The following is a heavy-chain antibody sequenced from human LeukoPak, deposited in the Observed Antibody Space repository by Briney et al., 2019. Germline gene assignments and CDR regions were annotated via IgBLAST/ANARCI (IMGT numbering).Heavy chain of an antibody. CDR3: AKVSESNYDILTGYYTPYYFDY. V-gene: IGHV3-23*01. J-gene: IGHJ4*02. D-gene: IGHD3-9*01. CDR1: GFTFSSYG. Sequence: GGSLRLSCAASGFTFSSYGMSWVRQAPGKGLEWVSGISDSGGSTFYADSVKGRFTISRDNSKNILYLQMNSLRADDTAVYYCAKVSESNYDILTGYYTPYYFDYWGQGTLVTVSS. CDR2: ISDSGGST.